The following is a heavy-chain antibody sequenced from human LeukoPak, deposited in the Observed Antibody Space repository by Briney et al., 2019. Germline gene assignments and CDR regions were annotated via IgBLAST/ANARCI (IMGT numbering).Heavy chain of an antibody. V-gene: IGHV3-23*01. CDR3: ANLLRAGRLLTISLDS. D-gene: IGHD3-10*01. Sequence: PGGSLRLSCAASGFTFSSYTIHWVRQAPGKGLEWVSAVSGSGGTTHYADSAKGRFTISRDNSKNTLYLQLNSLRAEDTAVYYCANLLRAGRLLTISLDSWGQGTLVTVSS. CDR2: VSGSGGTT. CDR1: GFTFSSYT. J-gene: IGHJ4*02.